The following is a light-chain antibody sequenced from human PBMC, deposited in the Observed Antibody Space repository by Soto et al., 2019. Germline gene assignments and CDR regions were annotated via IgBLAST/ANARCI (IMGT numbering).Light chain of an antibody. Sequence: EIGLTQSPGTLSLSPGERATLSCRASHSVSSSYLAWYQQKPGQAPSLLIYGASSRATGIPDSVSGSGSGTALTLTISRLEPEDFAVYYCQQYGSSPLLTFGAGTKVEIK. V-gene: IGKV3-20*01. CDR2: GAS. CDR3: QQYGSSPLLT. J-gene: IGKJ4*01. CDR1: HSVSSSY.